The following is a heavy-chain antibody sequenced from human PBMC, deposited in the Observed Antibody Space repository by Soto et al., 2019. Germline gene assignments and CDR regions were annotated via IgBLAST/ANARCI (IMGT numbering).Heavy chain of an antibody. D-gene: IGHD6-19*01. J-gene: IGHJ4*02. CDR3: ARVPISRGSGWYDFDF. CDR1: GFTFSDYF. Sequence: QVQLVESGGGLVKPGGSLRLSCAASGFTFSDYFMSWIRQAPGKGLEWVSYISHSGTYTNYADSVKGRFTISRDNAKNSLYLQMNSLRAEDTAVFNCARVPISRGSGWYDFDFWAQGTVVTVSS. CDR2: ISHSGTYT. V-gene: IGHV3-11*06.